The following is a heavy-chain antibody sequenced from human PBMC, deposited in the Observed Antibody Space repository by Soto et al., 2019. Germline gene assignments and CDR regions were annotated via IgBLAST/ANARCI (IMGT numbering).Heavy chain of an antibody. D-gene: IGHD1-26*01. J-gene: IGHJ5*02. CDR3: ATQEVGGSYVYTFDP. CDR1: GGSISSYY. Sequence: SETLSLTCTVSGGSISSYYWSWIRQTPGKGLEWIGYIFYFGSTNYNPSLKSRVTISVDTSKNQFSLKLSSVTAADTGVYYFATQEVGGSYVYTFDPWGQGTLVTVSS. CDR2: IFYFGST. V-gene: IGHV4-59*08.